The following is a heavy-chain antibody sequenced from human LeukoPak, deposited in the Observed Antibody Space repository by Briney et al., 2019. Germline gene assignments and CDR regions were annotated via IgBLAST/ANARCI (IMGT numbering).Heavy chain of an antibody. Sequence: GGSLRLSCAASGFTVSSNYMSWVRQAPGKGLEWVSVIYSGGSTYYSESVKGRFTISRDNSKNTLYLQMNSLRAKDTAVYYCARGPTWLSSSWTYFDYWGQGTLVTVSS. CDR1: GFTVSSNY. CDR2: IYSGGST. V-gene: IGHV3-66*01. D-gene: IGHD6-13*01. J-gene: IGHJ4*02. CDR3: ARGPTWLSSSWTYFDY.